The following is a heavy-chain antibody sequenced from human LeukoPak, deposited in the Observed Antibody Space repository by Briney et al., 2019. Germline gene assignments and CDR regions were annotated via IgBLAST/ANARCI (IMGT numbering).Heavy chain of an antibody. Sequence: PGGSLRLSCAVSGFTFSSYWMHWVRQGPGKGLVWVSRMNSDGSDRDYADSVKGRFTISRDNSKNTLYLQMNSLRAEDTAVYYCARGLPGHYWGQGTLVTVSS. CDR3: ARGLPGHY. V-gene: IGHV3-74*01. J-gene: IGHJ4*02. CDR2: MNSDGSDR. CDR1: GFTFSSYW.